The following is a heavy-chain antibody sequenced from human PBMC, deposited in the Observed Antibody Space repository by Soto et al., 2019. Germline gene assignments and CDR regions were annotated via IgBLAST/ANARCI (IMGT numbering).Heavy chain of an antibody. CDR2: IIPFFGTS. J-gene: IGHJ6*02. CDR1: GGTFSSYP. D-gene: IGHD1-26*01. CDR3: ARVGHITNYGMAV. Sequence: QVQLVQSGAEVKKPGSSVKVSCEASGGTFSSYPINLVRQAPGQGLEWMGGIIPFFGTSNYAQKFQGRVTISADDSTRTAYLELRSLRSEDTAVYYCARVGHITNYGMAVWGQGTTVTVSS. V-gene: IGHV1-69*01.